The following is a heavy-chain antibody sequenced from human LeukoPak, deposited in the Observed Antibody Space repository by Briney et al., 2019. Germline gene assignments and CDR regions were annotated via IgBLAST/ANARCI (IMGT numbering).Heavy chain of an antibody. CDR1: GFTVNSNY. V-gene: IGHV3-66*02. Sequence: GGSLRLSCVASGFTVNSNYMFWVRQAPGKGLEWVSVIYSGGSTYYADSVKGRFTISRDNSKNTLYLQMNSLRAEDTAVYYCARAGPYSGSYYNYFDYWGQGTLVTVSS. CDR3: ARAGPYSGSYYNYFDY. CDR2: IYSGGST. J-gene: IGHJ4*02. D-gene: IGHD1-26*01.